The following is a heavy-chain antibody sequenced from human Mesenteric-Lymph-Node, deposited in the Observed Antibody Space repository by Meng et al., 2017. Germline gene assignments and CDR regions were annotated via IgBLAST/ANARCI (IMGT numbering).Heavy chain of an antibody. CDR1: GGSISSGGYY. V-gene: IGHV4-31*03. D-gene: IGHD6-19*01. J-gene: IGHJ4*02. CDR2: IYYSGST. Sequence: LRLSCTVSGGSISSGGYYWSWIRQHPGKGLEWIGYIYYSGSTYYNPSLKSRVTISVDTSKNQFSLKLSSVTAADTAVYYCARFIAVAGTDDYFDYWSQGTRVTVSS. CDR3: ARFIAVAGTDDYFDY.